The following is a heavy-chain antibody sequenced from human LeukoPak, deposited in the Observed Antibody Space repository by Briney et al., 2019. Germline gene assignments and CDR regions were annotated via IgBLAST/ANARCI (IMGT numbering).Heavy chain of an antibody. V-gene: IGHV4-59*08. CDR1: GGSISSYH. CDR2: IYYSGST. D-gene: IGHD1-26*01. CDR3: ARGVWEPYY. J-gene: IGHJ4*02. Sequence: SETLSLTCTVSGGSISSYHWSWVRQPPGKGLEWIGYIYYSGSTNYNPSLKSRVTISVDMSENQFSLNLSSVTAADTAVYFCARGVWEPYYWGQGILVTVSS.